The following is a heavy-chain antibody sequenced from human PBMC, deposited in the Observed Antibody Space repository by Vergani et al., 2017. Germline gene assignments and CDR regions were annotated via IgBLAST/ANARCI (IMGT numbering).Heavy chain of an antibody. CDR1: GYTFTSYG. Sequence: QVQLVQSGAEVKKPGASVKVSCKASGYTFTSYGISWVRQAPGQGLEWMGWISAYNGNTNYAQKLQGRVTMTTDTSTSTAYMELRSLRSDDTAVYYCAXDPARVSSSYQQNWFDPWGQGTLVTVSS. CDR2: ISAYNGNT. D-gene: IGHD6-6*01. V-gene: IGHV1-18*01. J-gene: IGHJ5*02. CDR3: AXDPARVSSSYQQNWFDP.